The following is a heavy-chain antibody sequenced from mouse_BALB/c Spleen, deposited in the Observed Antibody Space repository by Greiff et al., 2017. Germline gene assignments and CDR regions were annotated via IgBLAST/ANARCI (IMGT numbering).Heavy chain of an antibody. CDR3: AIYRDYFDY. CDR2: IRNKANGYTT. D-gene: IGHD2-14*01. V-gene: IGHV7-3*02. CDR1: GFTFTDYY. J-gene: IGHJ2*01. Sequence: EVMLVESGGGLVQPGGSLRLSCATSGFTFTDYYMSWVRQPPGKALEWLGFIRNKANGYTTEYSASVKGRFTISRDNSQSILYLQMNTLRAEDSATYYCAIYRDYFDYWGQGTTLTVSS.